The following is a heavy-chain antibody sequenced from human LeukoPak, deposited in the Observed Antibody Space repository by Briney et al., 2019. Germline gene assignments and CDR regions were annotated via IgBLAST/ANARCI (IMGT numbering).Heavy chain of an antibody. Sequence: GGSRRLSCAASGFTLDDYAMHWVRQAPVKGMEWVSGISWNSDSIGYADSVKGRFTISRDNAKNSLYLQMNSLRAEDTALYYCAKDRGGYGYIWGQGTLVTVSS. CDR1: GFTLDDYA. V-gene: IGHV3-9*01. CDR3: AKDRGGYGYI. J-gene: IGHJ4*02. D-gene: IGHD5-18*01. CDR2: ISWNSDSI.